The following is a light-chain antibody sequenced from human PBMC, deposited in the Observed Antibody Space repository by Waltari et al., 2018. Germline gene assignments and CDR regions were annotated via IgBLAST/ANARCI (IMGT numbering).Light chain of an antibody. CDR1: SGHSNNI. V-gene: IGLV4-69*01. Sequence: QLVVTQSSSASASLGASVKLTCTLDSGHSNNIIAWLQQQPEKGPRYLMKINSDGSHSKGDEIPDRFSVSSSGAERYLTLSNLQSEDEGDYYCQTGGHGTWVFGGGTKLTVL. CDR3: QTGGHGTWV. J-gene: IGLJ3*02. CDR2: INSDGSH.